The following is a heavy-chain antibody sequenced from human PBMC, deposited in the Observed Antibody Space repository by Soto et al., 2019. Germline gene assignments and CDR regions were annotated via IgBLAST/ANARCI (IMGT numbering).Heavy chain of an antibody. J-gene: IGHJ6*02. CDR3: AREGYGSGTYYYYGMDV. D-gene: IGHD3-10*01. CDR1: GGSISSYY. CDR2: IYYSGST. V-gene: IGHV4-59*01. Sequence: QVQLQESGPGLVKPSETLSLTCTVSGGSISSYYWSWIRQPPGKGLEWIGNIYYSGSTNYNPSLKSRVTISADTSKNQFSLKLSSVTAADTAVYYCAREGYGSGTYYYYGMDVWGQGTTVTVSS.